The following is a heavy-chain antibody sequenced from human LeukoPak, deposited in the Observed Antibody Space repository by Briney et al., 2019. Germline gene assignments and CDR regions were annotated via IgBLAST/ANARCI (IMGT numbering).Heavy chain of an antibody. D-gene: IGHD3-22*01. V-gene: IGHV4-59*01. J-gene: IGHJ4*02. CDR1: GGSISGYY. Sequence: SETLSLTCTVPGGSISGYYWSWIRQPPGKGLEWIGYIRYSGTTNYSPSLKSRATISVDTSKNQFSLNLISVTAADTAIYYCARVSSGGYFHTYYFDYWGQGTLVTVSS. CDR2: IRYSGTT. CDR3: ARVSSGGYFHTYYFDY.